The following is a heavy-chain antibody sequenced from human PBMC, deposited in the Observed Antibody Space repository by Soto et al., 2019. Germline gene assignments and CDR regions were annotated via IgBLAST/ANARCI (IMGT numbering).Heavy chain of an antibody. CDR1: GYTFTSYY. J-gene: IGHJ4*02. CDR3: ARSVVMITFGGVIVKNFDY. CDR2: INPSGGST. Sequence: QVQLVQSGAEVKKPGASVKVSCKASGYTFTSYYMHWVRQAPGQGLEWMGIINPSGGSTSYAQKFQGRVTMTRDTSTSTVYMELSSLRSEDTAVYYCARSVVMITFGGVIVKNFDYWGQGTLVTVFS. V-gene: IGHV1-46*03. D-gene: IGHD3-16*02.